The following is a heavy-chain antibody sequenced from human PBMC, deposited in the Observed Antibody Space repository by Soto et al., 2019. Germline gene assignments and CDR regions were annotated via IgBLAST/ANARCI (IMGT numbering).Heavy chain of an antibody. J-gene: IGHJ6*02. V-gene: IGHV4-4*07. CDR3: ARDRGSYSQNYYYYCGRDV. D-gene: IGHD1-26*01. Sequence: ETLSLTCTVSGGSISSYYWSWIRQPAGKGLEWIGRIYTSGSTNYNPSLKSRVTMSVDASKNQFSLKLSSVTAADTAVYYCARDRGSYSQNYYYYCGRDVLGQGTRVTVSS. CDR2: IYTSGST. CDR1: GGSISSYY.